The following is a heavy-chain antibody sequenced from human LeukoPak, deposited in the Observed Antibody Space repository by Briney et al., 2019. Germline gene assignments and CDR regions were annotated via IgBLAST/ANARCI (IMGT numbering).Heavy chain of an antibody. CDR3: ARGSIVVVPAAMVTRGYYYMDV. J-gene: IGHJ6*03. Sequence: SETPSLTCAVYGGSFSGYYWSWIRQPPGKGLEWIGEINHSGSTNYNPSLKSRVTISVDTSKKQFSLKLSSVTAADTAVYYCARGSIVVVPAAMVTRGYYYMDVWGKGTTVTISS. CDR1: GGSFSGYY. D-gene: IGHD2-2*01. V-gene: IGHV4-34*01. CDR2: INHSGST.